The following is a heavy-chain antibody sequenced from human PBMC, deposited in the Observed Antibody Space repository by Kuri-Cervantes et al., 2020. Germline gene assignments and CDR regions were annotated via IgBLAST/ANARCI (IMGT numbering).Heavy chain of an antibody. V-gene: IGHV3-21*03. CDR2: ISGGGGNT. CDR1: GFTFGSYA. Sequence: GESLKISCAASGFTFGSYAMNWVRQAPGKGLEWVASISGGGGNTYYPDSVKGRFTISRDNAKNSLFLQMDSLRAEDTAVYYCARADLRGYYFGFDSWGQGTLVTVSS. J-gene: IGHJ4*02. CDR3: ARADLRGYYFGFDS. D-gene: IGHD2/OR15-2a*01.